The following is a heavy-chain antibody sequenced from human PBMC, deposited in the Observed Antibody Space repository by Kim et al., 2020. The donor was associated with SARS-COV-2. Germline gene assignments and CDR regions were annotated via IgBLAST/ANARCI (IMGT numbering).Heavy chain of an antibody. Sequence: SETLSLTCAVSGGSISSNYWSWIRQPPGKGLEWIGYIYYSGSIYYNPSLKSRVTISVDTSKNQFSLKLTSVTAADTAVYYCAILDDFWSGYPHFDAWGRGTLVTVSS. CDR1: GGSISSNY. V-gene: IGHV4-59*13. D-gene: IGHD3-3*01. CDR3: AILDDFWSGYPHFDA. J-gene: IGHJ4*02. CDR2: IYYSGSI.